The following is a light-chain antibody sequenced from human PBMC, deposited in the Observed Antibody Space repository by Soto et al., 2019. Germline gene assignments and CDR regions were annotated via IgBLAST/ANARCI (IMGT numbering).Light chain of an antibody. CDR3: QSYDSSTLSVV. CDR2: EDN. J-gene: IGLJ2*01. V-gene: IGLV6-57*03. CDR1: SGSIASNY. Sequence: NFMLTQPHSVSESPGKTVTISCTRSSGSIASNYVQWYQQRPGSAPTTVIYEDNQRPSGVPDRFSGSIDSSSNSASLTISGLKTEDEADYYCQSYDSSTLSVVFGGGTKVTVL.